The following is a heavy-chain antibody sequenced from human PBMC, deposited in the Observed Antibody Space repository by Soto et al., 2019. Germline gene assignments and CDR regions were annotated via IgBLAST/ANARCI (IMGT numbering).Heavy chain of an antibody. V-gene: IGHV1-69*06. CDR1: GGTFSSYA. J-gene: IGHJ6*02. CDR3: ARDRGGDCSGGSCLYYYYYSGMDV. CDR2: IIPIFGTA. D-gene: IGHD2-15*01. Sequence: SVKVSFKASGGTFSSYAISWVRQAPGQGLEWMGGIIPIFGTANYAQKFQGRVTITADKSTSTAYMELSSLRSEDTAVYYCARDRGGDCSGGSCLYYYYYSGMDVWGQGTTVTVSS.